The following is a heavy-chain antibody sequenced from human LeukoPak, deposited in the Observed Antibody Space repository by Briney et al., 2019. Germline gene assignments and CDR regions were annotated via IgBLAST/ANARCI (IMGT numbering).Heavy chain of an antibody. CDR2: IYTSGST. J-gene: IGHJ4*02. Sequence: PSQTLSLTCTVSGASVSRGSYYWNWIRQPAGKGLEWIGRIYTSGSTNYNPSLKSRVTISVDTSKNQFSLKLSSVTAADTAVYYCARHYIVGPTIDYFDYWGQGTLVTVSS. V-gene: IGHV4-61*02. D-gene: IGHD1-26*01. CDR3: ARHYIVGPTIDYFDY. CDR1: GASVSRGSYY.